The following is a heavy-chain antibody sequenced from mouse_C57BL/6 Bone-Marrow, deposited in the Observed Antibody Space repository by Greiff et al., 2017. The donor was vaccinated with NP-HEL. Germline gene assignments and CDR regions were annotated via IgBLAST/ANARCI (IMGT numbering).Heavy chain of an antibody. CDR3: ARPIYYYVSSYVWYFDV. Sequence: EVQLQQSGPELVKPGASVKISCKASGYTFTDYYMNWVKQSHGKSLEWIGDINPNNGGTSYNQKFKGKATLTVDKSSSTAYMELRSLTSEDSAVYYCARPIYYYVSSYVWYFDVWGTGTTVTVSS. CDR2: INPNNGGT. D-gene: IGHD1-1*01. J-gene: IGHJ1*03. V-gene: IGHV1-26*01. CDR1: GYTFTDYY.